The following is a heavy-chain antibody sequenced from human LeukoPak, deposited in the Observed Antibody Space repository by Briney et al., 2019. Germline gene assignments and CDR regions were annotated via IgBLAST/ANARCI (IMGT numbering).Heavy chain of an antibody. CDR1: GGPISSYY. CDR3: ARASGWYWYFDL. Sequence: SETLSLTCTVSGGPISSYYWSWIRQPPGKGLEWIGYIYYSGSTNYNPSLKSRVTISVDTSKNQFSLKLSSVTAADTAVYYCARASGWYWYFDLWGRGTLVTVSS. CDR2: IYYSGST. V-gene: IGHV4-59*01. D-gene: IGHD6-19*01. J-gene: IGHJ2*01.